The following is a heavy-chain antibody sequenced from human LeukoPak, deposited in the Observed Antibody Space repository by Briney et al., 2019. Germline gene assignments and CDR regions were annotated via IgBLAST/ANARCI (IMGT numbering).Heavy chain of an antibody. J-gene: IGHJ4*02. CDR1: GGSISSYY. D-gene: IGHD6-13*01. V-gene: IGHV4-59*08. CDR3: ARQSSSWEGYFDY. Sequence: SETLSLTCSVSGGSISSYYWSWIRQPPGKGLEWSGYIFYSGSTNYNPPLKSRVTISVDTSKNHFSLNLSSVTAADTAVYYCARQSSSWEGYFDYWGQGTLVTVSS. CDR2: IFYSGST.